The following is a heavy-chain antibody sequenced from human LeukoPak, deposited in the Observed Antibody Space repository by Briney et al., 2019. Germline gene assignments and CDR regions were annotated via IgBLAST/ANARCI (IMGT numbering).Heavy chain of an antibody. D-gene: IGHD3-10*01. J-gene: IGHJ4*02. V-gene: IGHV3-9*01. Sequence: PGGSLRLSCAASGFTFDDYAMHWVRQAPGKGLEWVSGISWNSGSIGYADSVKGRFTISRDNAKNSLYLQMNSLRAEDTALYYCAKDIGGYSFWGQGTLVTVSS. CDR3: AKDIGGYSF. CDR1: GFTFDDYA. CDR2: ISWNSGSI.